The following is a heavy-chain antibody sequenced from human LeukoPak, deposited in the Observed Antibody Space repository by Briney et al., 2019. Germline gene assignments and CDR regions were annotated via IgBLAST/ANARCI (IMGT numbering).Heavy chain of an antibody. J-gene: IGHJ4*02. CDR3: AKDSGLYYLDY. D-gene: IGHD2-8*01. V-gene: IGHV3-30*18. Sequence: PGGSLRLSCAASGFTFSSYGMHWVRQAPGKGLEWVAVISYDGSNKYYADSVKGRFTISRDNSKNTLYLQMNSLRAEDTAVYYCAKDSGLYYLDYWGQGALVTVSS. CDR1: GFTFSSYG. CDR2: ISYDGSNK.